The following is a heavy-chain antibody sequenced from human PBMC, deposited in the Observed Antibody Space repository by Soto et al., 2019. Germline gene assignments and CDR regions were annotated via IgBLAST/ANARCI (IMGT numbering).Heavy chain of an antibody. CDR2: IYPADSDT. Sequence: PGESLKISCKGSGYSFTNYWIGWVRQMPGKGLEWMGIIYPADSDTTYSPPFQGQVTISADKSISTAYLQWSSLKASDTAMYYCARHASSSSYWHSGNWFDLWRKGTLVTVSS. D-gene: IGHD6-19*01. CDR3: ARHASSSSYWHSGNWFDL. J-gene: IGHJ5*02. V-gene: IGHV5-51*01. CDR1: GYSFTNYW.